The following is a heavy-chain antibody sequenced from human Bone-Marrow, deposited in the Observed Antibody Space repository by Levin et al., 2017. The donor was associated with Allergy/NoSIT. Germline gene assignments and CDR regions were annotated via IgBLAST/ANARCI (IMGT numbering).Heavy chain of an antibody. J-gene: IGHJ3*02. Sequence: GESLKISCTVSGFTFSIYSINWVRQAPGKGLEWVSSISSSGSDMYYVDSVRGRFTISRDNAKNSLTLQMNSLRAEDTAVYYCARGIIGDVRVAHKEAFDIWGQVTMVSVSS. D-gene: IGHD2-8*02. CDR1: GFTFSIYS. CDR2: ISSSGSDM. CDR3: ARGIIGDVRVAHKEAFDI. V-gene: IGHV3-21*01.